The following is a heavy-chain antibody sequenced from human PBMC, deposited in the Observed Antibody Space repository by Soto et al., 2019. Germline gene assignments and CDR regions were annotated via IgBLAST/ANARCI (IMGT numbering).Heavy chain of an antibody. Sequence: QVQLQQWGAGLLKPSETLSLTCAVYGGSFSGYYWSWIRQPPGKGLEWIGEINHSGSTNYNPSLKSRVNISVDTSKNQFSLKLSSVTAADTAVYYCARGVGVVGATYFDYWGQGTLVTVSS. CDR2: INHSGST. CDR3: ARGVGVVGATYFDY. J-gene: IGHJ4*02. CDR1: GGSFSGYY. V-gene: IGHV4-34*01. D-gene: IGHD1-26*01.